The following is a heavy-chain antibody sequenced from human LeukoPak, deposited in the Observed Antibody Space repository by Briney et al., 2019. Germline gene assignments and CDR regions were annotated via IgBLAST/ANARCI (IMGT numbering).Heavy chain of an antibody. V-gene: IGHV4-61*02. CDR3: ARGPTTVTRAFDY. CDR1: GGSISSGGYS. CDR2: IYTSGST. J-gene: IGHJ4*02. Sequence: SETLSLTCAVSGGSISSGGYSWSWIWQPPGKGLEWIGRIYTSGSTNYNPSLKSRVTMSVDTSKNQFSLKLNSVTAADTAVYYCARGPTTVTRAFDYWGQGTLVTVSS. D-gene: IGHD4-17*01.